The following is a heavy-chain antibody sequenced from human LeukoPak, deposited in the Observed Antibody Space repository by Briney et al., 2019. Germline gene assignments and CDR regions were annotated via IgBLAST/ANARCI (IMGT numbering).Heavy chain of an antibody. Sequence: GGSLRLSCAASGFTFNNYGMAWFRQAPGKGLEWVSTISSDSKNTHYADSVKGRFTISRDNSKNTLYLQMNSLRAEDTAVYYCAKVPGVFWSGLDYWGQGTLVTVSS. CDR3: AKVPGVFWSGLDY. V-gene: IGHV3-23*01. D-gene: IGHD3-3*01. J-gene: IGHJ4*02. CDR1: GFTFNNYG. CDR2: ISSDSKNT.